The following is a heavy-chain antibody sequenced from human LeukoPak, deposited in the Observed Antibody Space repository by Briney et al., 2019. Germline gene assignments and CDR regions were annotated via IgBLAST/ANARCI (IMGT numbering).Heavy chain of an antibody. J-gene: IGHJ4*02. D-gene: IGHD5-18*01. V-gene: IGHV3-48*02. Sequence: GGSLRLSCAASGFTFSSYSMNWVRQAPGKGLEWVSYISSSSSSTIYYADSVKGRSTISRDNAKNSLYLQMNSLRDEDTAVYYCARVGYSYVRLGYWGQGTLVTVSS. CDR3: ARVGYSYVRLGY. CDR2: ISSSSSSTI. CDR1: GFTFSSYS.